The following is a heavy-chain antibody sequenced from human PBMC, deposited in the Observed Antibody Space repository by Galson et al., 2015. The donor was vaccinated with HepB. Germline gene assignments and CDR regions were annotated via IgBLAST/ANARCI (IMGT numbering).Heavy chain of an antibody. CDR2: ISAYNGNT. Sequence: SVKVSCKASGYTFTSYGISWVRQAPGQGLEWMGWISAYNGNTNYAQKLQGRVTMTTDTSTSTAYMELRSLRSDDTAVYYCARDEELLWFGELPGYLDYWGQGTLVTVSS. J-gene: IGHJ4*02. V-gene: IGHV1-18*01. D-gene: IGHD3-10*01. CDR3: ARDEELLWFGELPGYLDY. CDR1: GYTFTSYG.